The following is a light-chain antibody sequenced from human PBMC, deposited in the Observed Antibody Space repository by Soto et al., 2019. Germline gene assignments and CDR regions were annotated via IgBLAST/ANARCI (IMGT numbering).Light chain of an antibody. CDR1: ESLLHGNGYNY. CDR3: MQALQTPPT. J-gene: IGKJ5*01. Sequence: DIVMTQSPLSLPVTPGEPDSISCRSSESLLHGNGYNYLDWYLQRPGQSPQPLIYLGSNRASGVPDRFSGSGSGTYFTLEISTVEAEDVRVYYCMQALQTPPTFGQGTRLEIK. V-gene: IGKV2-28*01. CDR2: LGS.